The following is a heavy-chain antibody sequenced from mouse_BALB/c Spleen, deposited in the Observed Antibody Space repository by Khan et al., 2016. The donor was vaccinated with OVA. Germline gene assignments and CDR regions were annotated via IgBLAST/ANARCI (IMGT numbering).Heavy chain of an antibody. J-gene: IGHJ4*01. Sequence: VQLQQSGAELVKPGASVKLSCTASGFNIKDTYMHWVKQRLEEGLEWIGKIDPANGNTKYDPKFQGKATITADTSSNTVHLQLSSLTTEDTAVYYCARKYDGTMGYWGQGTSVTVSS. D-gene: IGHD2-14*01. CDR3: ARKYDGTMGY. CDR1: GFNIKDTY. CDR2: IDPANGNT. V-gene: IGHV14-3*02.